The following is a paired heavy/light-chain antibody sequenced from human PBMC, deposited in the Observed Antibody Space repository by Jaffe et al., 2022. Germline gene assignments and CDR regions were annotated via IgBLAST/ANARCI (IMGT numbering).Light chain of an antibody. V-gene: IGKV3-15*01. J-gene: IGKJ2*01. CDR3: QQYNGGPQT. CDR1: QSVSTS. CDR2: GSS. Sequence: EVVMTQSPATLSVSPGERATLSCRASQSVSTSLAWYQQKPGQAPRLLIYGSSTRATGIPARFSGSGSGTEFTLTISSLQSEDFVVYYCQQYNGGPQTFGQGTKLEIK.
Heavy chain of an antibody. CDR2: IYPGDSDT. D-gene: IGHD3-16*01. Sequence: EVQLVQSGAEEKKPGESLKISCKGSGYTFPTYWIGWVRQMPGEGLEWMGIIYPGDSDTRYSPSFQGQVTISADKSANTAYLQWSSLKASDTALYYCARVSFYDYIGGIPPGPFDYWGQGTLVTVSS. CDR1: GYTFPTYW. CDR3: ARVSFYDYIGGIPPGPFDY. J-gene: IGHJ4*02. V-gene: IGHV5-51*03.